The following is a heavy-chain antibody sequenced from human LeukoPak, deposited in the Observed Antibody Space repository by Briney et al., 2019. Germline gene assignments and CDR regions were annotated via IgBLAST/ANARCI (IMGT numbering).Heavy chain of an antibody. J-gene: IGHJ5*02. D-gene: IGHD3-10*01. Sequence: ETLSLTCTVSGGFVSSPTYYWSWVRQAPGKGLEWVSAITGNGANTFYADSVKGRFTISRDNSKNTMYLQMNSLRAEDTALYYCARDRSGSYPNWFDPWGQGTLVTVSS. CDR3: ARDRSGSYPNWFDP. CDR1: GGFVSSPTYY. CDR2: ITGNGANT. V-gene: IGHV3-23*01.